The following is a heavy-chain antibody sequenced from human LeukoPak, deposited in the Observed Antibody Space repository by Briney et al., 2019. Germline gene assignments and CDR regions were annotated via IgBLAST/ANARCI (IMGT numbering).Heavy chain of an antibody. CDR3: AKEPVTMEEYYYYYYMDV. D-gene: IGHD4-11*01. J-gene: IGHJ6*03. V-gene: IGHV3-30*02. CDR2: IRYDGSNK. CDR1: GFTFSSYG. Sequence: HPGRSLILSCAASGFTFSSYGMHWVRQAPGKGLEWVAFIRYDGSNKYYADSVKGRFTISRDNSKNTLYLQMNSLRAEDTAVYYCAKEPVTMEEYYYYYYMDVWGKGTTVTVSS.